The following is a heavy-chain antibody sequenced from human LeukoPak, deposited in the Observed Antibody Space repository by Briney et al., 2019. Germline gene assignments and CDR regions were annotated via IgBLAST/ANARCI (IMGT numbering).Heavy chain of an antibody. CDR2: IYTSGST. Sequence: SETLSLTCTVSGGSISSYYWSWIRQPAGKGLEWIGRIYTSGSTNYNPSLKSRVTMSVDTSKNQFSLKLSSVTAADTAVYYCARGRSSWYLKSWFDPWGQGTLVTVSS. CDR1: GGSISSYY. J-gene: IGHJ5*02. V-gene: IGHV4-4*07. D-gene: IGHD6-13*01. CDR3: ARGRSSWYLKSWFDP.